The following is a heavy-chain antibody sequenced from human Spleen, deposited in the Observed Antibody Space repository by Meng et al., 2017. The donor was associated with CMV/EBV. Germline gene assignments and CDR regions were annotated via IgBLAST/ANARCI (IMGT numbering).Heavy chain of an antibody. CDR2: IIPIFGTA. V-gene: IGHV1-69*05. Sequence: SVKVSCKASGDTFNSYTISWVRQAPGQGLEWMGGIIPIFGTANYAQKFQGRVTITTDESTSTAYMELSSLRSEDTAVYYCARDQVAVSGLSYYFDFWGQGTLVTVSS. CDR1: GDTFNSYT. CDR3: ARDQVAVSGLSYYFDF. J-gene: IGHJ4*02. D-gene: IGHD6-19*01.